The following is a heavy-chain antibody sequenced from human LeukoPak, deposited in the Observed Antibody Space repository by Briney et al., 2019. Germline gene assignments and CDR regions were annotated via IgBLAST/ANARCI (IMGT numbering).Heavy chain of an antibody. D-gene: IGHD6-19*01. CDR2: ISGTGGTT. V-gene: IGHV3-23*01. CDR3: AKGNQWLLWGGAHFDF. Sequence: PGGSLRLSCAASGFTFSSYAMSWVRQAPGKGLEWVSAISGTGGTTYYADSVKGRVSISRDYSKNTLYLQMNSLRAEDTAVYYCAKGNQWLLWGGAHFDFWGQGTLVTVSS. CDR1: GFTFSSYA. J-gene: IGHJ4*02.